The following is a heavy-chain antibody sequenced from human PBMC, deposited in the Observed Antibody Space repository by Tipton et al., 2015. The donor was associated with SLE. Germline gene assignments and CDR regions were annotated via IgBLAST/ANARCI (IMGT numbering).Heavy chain of an antibody. D-gene: IGHD6-19*01. CDR3: ARVPSGLDAFDI. Sequence: GSLRLSCAASGFTFSSYAMSWVRQAPGKGLEWVSAISGSGGSTYYADSVKGRFTISRDNSKNTLYLQMNSLRAEDTAVYYCARVPSGLDAFDIWGQGTMVTVSS. V-gene: IGHV3-23*01. CDR2: ISGSGGST. J-gene: IGHJ3*02. CDR1: GFTFSSYA.